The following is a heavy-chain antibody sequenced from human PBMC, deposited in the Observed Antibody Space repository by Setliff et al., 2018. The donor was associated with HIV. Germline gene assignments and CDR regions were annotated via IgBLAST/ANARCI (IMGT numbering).Heavy chain of an antibody. CDR3: ARDSSIWYLNGDDWFDP. CDR2: VNTRSGNT. CDR1: GYTFNDYN. Sequence: GASVKVSCKASGYTFNDYNIQWIRQAPGQGLEWMGWVNTRSGNTNYAQKFKGRVTMTMNTSITTAYMELSSLRSDDTAFYYCARDSSIWYLNGDDWFDPWGQGTLVTVSS. D-gene: IGHD6-13*01. V-gene: IGHV1-2*02. J-gene: IGHJ5*02.